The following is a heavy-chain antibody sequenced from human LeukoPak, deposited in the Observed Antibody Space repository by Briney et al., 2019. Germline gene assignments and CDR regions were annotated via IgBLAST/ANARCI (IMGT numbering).Heavy chain of an antibody. Sequence: GGSLRLSCAASGFTFSTYAMNWVRQAPGTGLEWVSVISRSGTNKYYADSVKGRFTISRDTSKNTLYLQLNSLRPEDTAVYYCARSATSMTEAVEHYFDYWGQGTLVTVSS. CDR1: GFTFSTYA. D-gene: IGHD2-21*02. CDR2: ISRSGTNK. CDR3: ARSATSMTEAVEHYFDY. J-gene: IGHJ4*02. V-gene: IGHV3-23*01.